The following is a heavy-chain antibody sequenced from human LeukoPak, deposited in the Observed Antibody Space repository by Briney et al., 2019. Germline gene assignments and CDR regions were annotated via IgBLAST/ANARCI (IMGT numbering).Heavy chain of an antibody. Sequence: GASVKVSCKASGGTFSSYAISWVRQAPGQGLEWMGGIIPIFGTANYAQKFQGRVTITADESTSTAYMELRSLRSDDTAVYYCARAAYYGSGSIYYYYYMDVWGKGTTVTISS. D-gene: IGHD3-10*01. CDR2: IIPIFGTA. CDR3: ARAAYYGSGSIYYYYYMDV. J-gene: IGHJ6*03. CDR1: GGTFSSYA. V-gene: IGHV1-69*13.